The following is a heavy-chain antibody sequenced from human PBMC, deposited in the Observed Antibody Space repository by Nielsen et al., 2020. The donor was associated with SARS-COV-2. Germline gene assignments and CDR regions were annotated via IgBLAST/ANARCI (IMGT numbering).Heavy chain of an antibody. Sequence: ASVKVSCKASGYTFSNYYMHWVRQAPGQGLEWMGVIDPSGGSTRYAQKFQGRFIMTTDTSTTTVCMEMASLRAEDTAVYYCARPGDLSAFDFWGQGTMVTVSS. CDR3: ARPGDLSAFDF. V-gene: IGHV1-46*01. CDR2: IDPSGGST. CDR1: GYTFSNYY. J-gene: IGHJ3*01. D-gene: IGHD7-27*01.